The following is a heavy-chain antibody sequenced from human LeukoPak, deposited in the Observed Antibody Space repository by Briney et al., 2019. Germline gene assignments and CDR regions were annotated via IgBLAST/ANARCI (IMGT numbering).Heavy chain of an antibody. CDR2: IYPGDSDI. D-gene: IGHD2/OR15-2a*01. CDR1: GYKFNTYW. Sequence: KFGESLKISCKGSGYKFNTYWIGWVRQMPGKGLEWMGIIYPGDSDITYSPSFQGQVALSADKSITTAYLEWSSLKASDTAMYYCARHYIVRQNISLDYWGQGIPVTVSS. CDR3: ARHYIVRQNISLDY. J-gene: IGHJ4*02. V-gene: IGHV5-51*01.